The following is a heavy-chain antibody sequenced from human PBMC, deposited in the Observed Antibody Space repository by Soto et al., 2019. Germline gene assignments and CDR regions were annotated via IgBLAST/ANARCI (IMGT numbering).Heavy chain of an antibody. J-gene: IGHJ3*02. CDR2: ISAYNGST. Sequence: ASVKVSCKASGYTFTSYGISWVRQAPGQGLEWMGWISAYNGSTSYAQKFQGRVTMTRDTSTSTVYMELSSLRSEDTAVYYCARDSHAFDIWGQGTMVTVSS. V-gene: IGHV1-18*01. CDR1: GYTFTSYG. CDR3: ARDSHAFDI.